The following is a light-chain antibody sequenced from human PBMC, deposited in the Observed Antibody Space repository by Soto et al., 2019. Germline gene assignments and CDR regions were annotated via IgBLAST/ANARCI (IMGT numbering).Light chain of an antibody. CDR3: CSYTDIALDVV. CDR1: SSDVGGYNY. J-gene: IGLJ2*01. CDR2: EVT. V-gene: IGLV2-8*01. Sequence: QSVLTQPPSASGSPGQSVTISCTGTSSDVGGYNYVSWYQQHPGKAPKLMIYEVTERPSGVPDRSSGSKSGNTASLTISGVRPEDEADYYCCSYTDIALDVVFGGGTKLTVL.